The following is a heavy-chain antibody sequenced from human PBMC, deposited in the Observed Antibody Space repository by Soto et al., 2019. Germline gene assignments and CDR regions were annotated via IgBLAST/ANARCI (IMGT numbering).Heavy chain of an antibody. J-gene: IGHJ3*02. D-gene: IGHD4-17*01. V-gene: IGHV4-4*02. CDR2: IYHSRST. CDR1: GGSISSSNW. Sequence: PSETLSLTCAVSGGSISSSNWWSWVRQPPGKGLQWSGEIYHSRSTNYNPSLKMRVTISADTTKNKFPLKLSSVTAADTAVYYGARNYGVRGAFEIWGQGTMVTVSS. CDR3: ARNYGVRGAFEI.